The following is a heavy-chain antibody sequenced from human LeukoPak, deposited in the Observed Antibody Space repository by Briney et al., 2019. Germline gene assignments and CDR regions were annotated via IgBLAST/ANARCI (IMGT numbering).Heavy chain of an antibody. CDR1: GGTFSSYA. V-gene: IGHV1-69*13. CDR2: IIPIFGTA. J-gene: IGHJ6*03. D-gene: IGHD2-2*01. CDR3: ASGLVVVPAATPAYYYYYMDV. Sequence: SVKVSCKASGGTFSSYAISWVRQAPGQGLEWMGGIIPIFGTANYAQKFQGRVTITADESTSTAYMELSSLRSEDTAVYYCASGLVVVPAATPAYYYYYMDVWGKGTTVTVSS.